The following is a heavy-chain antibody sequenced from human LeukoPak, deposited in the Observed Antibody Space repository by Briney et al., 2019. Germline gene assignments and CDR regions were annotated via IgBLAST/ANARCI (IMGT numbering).Heavy chain of an antibody. CDR1: GFTFSSYW. D-gene: IGHD3-10*01. CDR3: LPFMVRGKYYGMDV. J-gene: IGHJ6*02. V-gene: IGHV3-74*01. Sequence: QPGGSLRLSCAASGFTFSSYWMHWVRQAPGKGLVWVSRINSDGSSTSYADSVKGRFTISRDNAKNTLYLQMNSLRAEDTAVYYCLPFMVRGKYYGMDVWGQGTTVTVSS. CDR2: INSDGSST.